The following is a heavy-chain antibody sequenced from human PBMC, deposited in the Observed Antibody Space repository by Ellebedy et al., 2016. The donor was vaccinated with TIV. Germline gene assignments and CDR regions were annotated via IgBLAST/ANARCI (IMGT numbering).Heavy chain of an antibody. CDR2: ISGYNGHT. Sequence: ASVKVSCKASGYSFINYGVSWVRQAPGQGLEWLGWISGYNGHTNYGQKFQGRVTMTTDTSTNTAYMEVRSLRSDDTAVYYCARDRPTILTGYYSDYWGQGTLVTVSS. J-gene: IGHJ4*02. D-gene: IGHD3-9*01. CDR3: ARDRPTILTGYYSDY. V-gene: IGHV1-18*01. CDR1: GYSFINYG.